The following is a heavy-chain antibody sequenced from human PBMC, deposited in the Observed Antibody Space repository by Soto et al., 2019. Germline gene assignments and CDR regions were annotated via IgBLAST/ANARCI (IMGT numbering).Heavy chain of an antibody. Sequence: QVQLVQSGAEVKKPGASVKVSCKASGYTFTGYYMHWVRQAPGQGLEWMGWINPNSGGTNYAQKVQGWVTMTRDTSISTAYMELSRLRSDDTAVYYCARVGGFVEGMYSGSYYFDYWGQGTLVTVSS. D-gene: IGHD1-26*01. V-gene: IGHV1-2*04. J-gene: IGHJ4*02. CDR3: ARVGGFVEGMYSGSYYFDY. CDR2: INPNSGGT. CDR1: GYTFTGYY.